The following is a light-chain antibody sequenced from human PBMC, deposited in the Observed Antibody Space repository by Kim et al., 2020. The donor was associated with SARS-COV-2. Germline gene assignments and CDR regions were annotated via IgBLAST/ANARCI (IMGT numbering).Light chain of an antibody. Sequence: ASIGDRVTITCQASQDIDNYLNWYQQKPGKAPKLLIYDASNLEAGVPSRFSGRGSGTDFTFTITSLQPDDIATYYCQQRDTLPLTFGGGTRVEIK. CDR2: DAS. V-gene: IGKV1-33*01. J-gene: IGKJ4*01. CDR3: QQRDTLPLT. CDR1: QDIDNY.